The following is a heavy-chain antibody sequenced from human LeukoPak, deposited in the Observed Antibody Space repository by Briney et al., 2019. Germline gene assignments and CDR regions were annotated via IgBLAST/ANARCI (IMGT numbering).Heavy chain of an antibody. Sequence: PSETLSLTCTVSGDSISSSSYYWGWIRQPPGKGLEWIGNIYHSGSTYYNPSLKSRVTISVDTSKNQLSLKLSSVTAADTAVYYCARDGANCSSTSCYFPGDYYYYYMDVWGKGTTVTVSS. CDR3: ARDGANCSSTSCYFPGDYYYYYMDV. CDR2: IYHSGST. V-gene: IGHV4-39*07. J-gene: IGHJ6*03. D-gene: IGHD2-2*01. CDR1: GDSISSSSYY.